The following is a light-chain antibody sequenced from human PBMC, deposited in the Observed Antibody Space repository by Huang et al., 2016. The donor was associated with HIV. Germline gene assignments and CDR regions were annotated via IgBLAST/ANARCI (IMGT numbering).Light chain of an antibody. Sequence: EIVLTQSPGTLSLSPGETATLSCRASQSVDSNYLAWYQQTPGQAPRLLIHDASTRATGIPGRFSGSGSGTDFTLTISRLEPEDFAVYYCQQYGSSPITFGQGTRLEIK. CDR1: QSVDSNY. J-gene: IGKJ5*01. CDR3: QQYGSSPIT. V-gene: IGKV3-20*01. CDR2: DAS.